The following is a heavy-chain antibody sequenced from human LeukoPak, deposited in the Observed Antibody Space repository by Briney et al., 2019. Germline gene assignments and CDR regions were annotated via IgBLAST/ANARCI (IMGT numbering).Heavy chain of an antibody. Sequence: GGSLRLSCAASGFTFSSYEMNWVRQAPGEGLEWISYISTSGSSVKYADSVKGRFTISRDNAKNSLYLQMNSLRAEDTALYYYAREGVSYYGSRNDYWGQGTLVTVSS. V-gene: IGHV3-48*03. CDR1: GFTFSSYE. D-gene: IGHD3-10*01. CDR3: AREGVSYYGSRNDY. J-gene: IGHJ4*02. CDR2: ISTSGSSV.